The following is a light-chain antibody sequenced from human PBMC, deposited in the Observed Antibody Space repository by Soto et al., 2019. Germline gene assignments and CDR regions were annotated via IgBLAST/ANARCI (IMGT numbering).Light chain of an antibody. CDR1: QSISSW. Sequence: DIQMTQSPSTLSASVGDRVTITCRASQSISSWLAWYQQKPGKAPKLLIYKASNLESGVPSRFSGSGSRADFTLTISSLQPDDFATYCCQQYSSYPLTFGGGTKVEIK. CDR3: QQYSSYPLT. J-gene: IGKJ4*01. CDR2: KAS. V-gene: IGKV1-5*03.